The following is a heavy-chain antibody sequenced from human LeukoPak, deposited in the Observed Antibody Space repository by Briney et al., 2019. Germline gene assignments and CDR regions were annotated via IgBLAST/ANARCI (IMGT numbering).Heavy chain of an antibody. CDR1: GFTFSSYS. CDR3: ARAGDYYDSSGSDASDI. V-gene: IGHV3-21*01. CDR2: ISSSSSYI. Sequence: GGSLRLSCAASGFTFSSYSMNWVRQAPGKGLEWVSSISSSSSYIYYADSVKGRFTISRDNAKNSLYLQMNSLRAEDTAVYYCARAGDYYDSSGSDASDIWGQGTMVTVSS. J-gene: IGHJ3*02. D-gene: IGHD3-22*01.